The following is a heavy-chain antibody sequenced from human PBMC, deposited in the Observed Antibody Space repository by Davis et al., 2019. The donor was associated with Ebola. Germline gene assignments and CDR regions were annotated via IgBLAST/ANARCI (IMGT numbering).Heavy chain of an antibody. CDR3: ARELGQHNYDSESTFDGGLGRAKYLYYGMDV. V-gene: IGHV3-30*04. Sequence: GGSLRLSCAASGFTFRSYAMHWVRQAPGKGLEWVALISYEGEDVYYADSVKGSFTISRDNSADTLFLDMDSLRPEDTAIYYCARELGQHNYDSESTFDGGLGRAKYLYYGMDVWGHGTTVIVSS. J-gene: IGHJ6*02. CDR1: GFTFRSYA. CDR2: ISYEGEDV. D-gene: IGHD2/OR15-2a*01.